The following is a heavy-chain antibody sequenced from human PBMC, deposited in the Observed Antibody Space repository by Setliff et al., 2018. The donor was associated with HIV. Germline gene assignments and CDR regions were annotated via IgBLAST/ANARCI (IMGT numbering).Heavy chain of an antibody. V-gene: IGHV1-46*01. CDR2: INPSGGRA. J-gene: IGHJ4*02. CDR3: ARGRLSWSPDF. CDR1: GYIFTGYY. Sequence: ASVKVSCKASGYIFTGYYMHWVRQAPGQGLEWMGVINPSGGRAGSAQMFQGRLTMTRDTSTSTAYMELSSLTSDDTAIYYCARGRLSWSPDFWGQGTLVTVSS.